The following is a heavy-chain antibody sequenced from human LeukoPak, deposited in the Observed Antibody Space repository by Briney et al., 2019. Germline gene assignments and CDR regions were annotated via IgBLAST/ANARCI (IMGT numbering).Heavy chain of an antibody. Sequence: GGSLRLTCAASGFAFSSYGMSWVRQAPGKGLEWVSALGGGGGSTYYADSVKGRFTISRDSSKNTLFLQMNSLRAEDTAVYYCAKGLGVFDYWGQGTLVTVSS. D-gene: IGHD4-11*01. J-gene: IGHJ4*02. CDR1: GFAFSSYG. V-gene: IGHV3-23*01. CDR2: LGGGGGST. CDR3: AKGLGVFDY.